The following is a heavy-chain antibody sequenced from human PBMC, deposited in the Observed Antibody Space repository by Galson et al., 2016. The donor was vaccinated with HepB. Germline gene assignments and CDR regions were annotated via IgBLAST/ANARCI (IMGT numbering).Heavy chain of an antibody. CDR3: ARWGPDPNGDGYNLGAFDI. CDR1: GGSISSYY. CDR2: YSGST. Sequence: SETLSLTCTVSGGSISSYYWSWIRQPPGKGLEWIGYYSGSTNYNPSLKSRVTILVDTSKNEFSLKMISVTAADTAVYYCARWGPDPNGDGYNLGAFDIWGQGTMVTVSS. D-gene: IGHD5-24*01. J-gene: IGHJ3*02. V-gene: IGHV4-59*01.